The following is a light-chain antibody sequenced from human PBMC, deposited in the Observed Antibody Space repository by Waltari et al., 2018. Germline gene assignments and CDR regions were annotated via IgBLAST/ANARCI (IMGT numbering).Light chain of an antibody. Sequence: DIQMTQSPSSVSASVGDRVTMTCRASQDIRNWLAWYQQKPGRAPNLLIYATSSLQTGVPSRFSGSGSGTEFTLTISSLQPEDFATYYCQQANSFPITFGPGTKVDF. CDR2: ATS. CDR1: QDIRNW. J-gene: IGKJ3*01. CDR3: QQANSFPIT. V-gene: IGKV1-12*01.